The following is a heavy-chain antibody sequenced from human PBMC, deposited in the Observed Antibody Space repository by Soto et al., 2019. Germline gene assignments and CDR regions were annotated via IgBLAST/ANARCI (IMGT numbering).Heavy chain of an antibody. CDR3: ARDTVDTAMVIFFDY. V-gene: IGHV1-3*01. D-gene: IGHD5-18*01. CDR1: GYTFTSYA. J-gene: IGHJ4*02. CDR2: INAGNGNT. Sequence: GASVKVSCKASGYTFTSYAMHWVRQAPGQRLEWMGWINAGNGNTKYSQKFQARATTTRHTSARTAYMELSSLRSEDMAVYYSARDTVDTAMVIFFDYWGKETLVTVSS.